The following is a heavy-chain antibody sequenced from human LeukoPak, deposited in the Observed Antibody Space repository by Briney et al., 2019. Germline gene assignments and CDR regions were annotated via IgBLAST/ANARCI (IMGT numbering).Heavy chain of an antibody. CDR2: IYPGGSDT. V-gene: IGHV5-51*01. Sequence: KFGESLKISCKGSGYSFTSYWIGWVRQMPGKGLEWMGIIYPGGSDTRYSPSFQGQVTISADKSISTAYLQWSSLKASDTAMYYCARSETFTPMAGYYFNWFDPWGQGTLVTVSS. CDR3: ARSETFTPMAGYYFNWFDP. D-gene: IGHD3-10*01. CDR1: GYSFTSYW. J-gene: IGHJ5*02.